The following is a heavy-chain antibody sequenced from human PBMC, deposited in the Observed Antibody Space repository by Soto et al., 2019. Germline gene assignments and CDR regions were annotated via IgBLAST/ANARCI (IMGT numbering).Heavy chain of an antibody. CDR2: FNPANRNT. CDR3: ARVRCWDPFDF. CDR1: GYTFTNYC. V-gene: IGHV1-18*01. J-gene: IGHJ4*01. Sequence: ASVKVSCKVSGYTFTNYCINWVRQAPGQGLEWVGGFNPANRNTNYAQKFQDRVSMTTDTSTNTACMELRGLRSDDTAVYYCARVRCWDPFDFWG. D-gene: IGHD4-17*01.